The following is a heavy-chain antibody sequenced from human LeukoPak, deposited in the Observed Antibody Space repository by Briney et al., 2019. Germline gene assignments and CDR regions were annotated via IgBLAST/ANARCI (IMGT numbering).Heavy chain of an antibody. CDR3: ARGGSSSWRIGYYFDY. V-gene: IGHV4-59*01. CDR1: GGSINSYY. D-gene: IGHD6-13*01. CDR2: IYSSGST. J-gene: IGHJ4*02. Sequence: SEPLSLTCTVSGGSINSYYWNWIRQPPGQGLEWIGFIYSSGSTNYNPSLKSRVAISVDTSKNHFSLKLSSVTAADTAVYHCARGGSSSWRIGYYFDYWGQGTLVTVSS.